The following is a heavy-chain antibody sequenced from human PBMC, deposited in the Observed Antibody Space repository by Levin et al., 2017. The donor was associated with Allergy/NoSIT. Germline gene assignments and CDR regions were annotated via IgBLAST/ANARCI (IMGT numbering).Heavy chain of an antibody. CDR1: GFTFSSYW. CDR2: MNTDGSEK. V-gene: IGHV3-74*01. J-gene: IGHJ2*01. D-gene: IGHD6-19*01. Sequence: PGESLKISCAASGFTFSSYWMHWVRQAPGKGLVWVSRMNTDGSEKGYADFVKGRFTISRDNAKNTLYLQMNSLRAEDTAVYYCARSYSSGWDYWYFELWGRGTLVTVSA. CDR3: ARSYSSGWDYWYFEL.